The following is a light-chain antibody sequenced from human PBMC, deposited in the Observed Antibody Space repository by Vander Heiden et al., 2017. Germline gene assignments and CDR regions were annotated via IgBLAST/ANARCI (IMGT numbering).Light chain of an antibody. CDR1: QSISGTF. CDR3: QQYCTSPAT. J-gene: IGKJ1*01. V-gene: IGKV3-20*01. CDR2: GAS. Sequence: EIVLTQSPGTLSLSPGERATLSCRASQSISGTFLAWYQQKPGQAPRLLIYGASSRATGIPDRFSGSGSGTDFTLTIRRLEPEDFAVYYCQQYCTSPATFGQGTNVE.